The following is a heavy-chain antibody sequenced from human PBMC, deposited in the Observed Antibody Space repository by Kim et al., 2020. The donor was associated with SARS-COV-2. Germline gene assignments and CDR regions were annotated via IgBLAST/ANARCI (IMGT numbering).Heavy chain of an antibody. J-gene: IGHJ4*02. CDR1: GFTFSNAW. Sequence: GGSLRLSCAASGFTFSNAWMTWVLLAPGKGLEWVGRIKSNTDGGTTDYAVPVKGRFTISRDDSKNTLYVQMNSLKAEDTAVYYCTTDRITSARGDPFDFWGQGTLVTVSS. CDR2: IKSNTDGGTT. V-gene: IGHV3-15*01. CDR3: TTDRITSARGDPFDF. D-gene: IGHD3-10*01.